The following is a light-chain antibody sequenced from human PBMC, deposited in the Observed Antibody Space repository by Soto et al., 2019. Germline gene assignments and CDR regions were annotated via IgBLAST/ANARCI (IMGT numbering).Light chain of an antibody. CDR3: CSYAGSYTVV. J-gene: IGLJ2*01. CDR2: DVS. V-gene: IGLV2-11*01. Sequence: QSALTQPRSVSGSPGQSVTISCTGTSSDVGGYNYVSWYQQHPGKAPKLMIYDVSKRPSGVPDRFSGSKSGNTASLTISGLLAEDESDYYGCSYAGSYTVVFGGGTKLTVL. CDR1: SSDVGGYNY.